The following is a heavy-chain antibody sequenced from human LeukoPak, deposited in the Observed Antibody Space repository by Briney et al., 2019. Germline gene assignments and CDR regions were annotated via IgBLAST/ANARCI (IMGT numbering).Heavy chain of an antibody. CDR1: GGTFSSSA. CDR3: ARRGSYYTDWYFDL. D-gene: IGHD3-10*01. Sequence: SVKVSCKASGGTFSSSAISWVRQAPGQGLEWMGGIIPIFGTANYAQKFQGRVTITADKSTSTAYMELSSLRSEDTAVYYCARRGSYYTDWYFDLWGRGTLVTVSS. CDR2: IIPIFGTA. V-gene: IGHV1-69*06. J-gene: IGHJ2*01.